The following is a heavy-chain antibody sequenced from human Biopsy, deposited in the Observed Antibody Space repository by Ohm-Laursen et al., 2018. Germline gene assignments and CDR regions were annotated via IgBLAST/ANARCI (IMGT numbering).Heavy chain of an antibody. D-gene: IGHD6-13*01. CDR2: VVWDDYK. J-gene: IGHJ6*02. V-gene: IGHV2-70*11. CDR1: GFSLSARGMC. CDR3: ARTPILIVSAGLVYRHRRHLQGMDV. Sequence: TQTLTLTCSFSGFSLSARGMCVSWIRQAPGKALEWLARVVWDDYKDYSASLQTKLSISMDTSNDQVVLTVNNVDPADTATYYCARTPILIVSAGLVYRHRRHLQGMDVWGQGIAVTVS.